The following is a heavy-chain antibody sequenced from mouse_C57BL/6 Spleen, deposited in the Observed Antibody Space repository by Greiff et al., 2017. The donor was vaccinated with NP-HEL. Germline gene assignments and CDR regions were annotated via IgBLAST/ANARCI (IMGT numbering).Heavy chain of an antibody. Sequence: VQLQQSGAELARPGASVKMSCKASGYTFTSYTMHWVKQRPGQGLEWIGYINPSSGYTKYNQKFKDKATLTADKSSSTAYMQLSSLTYEDSAVYYCAREDDADYWGQGTTLTVSS. CDR3: AREDDADY. D-gene: IGHD2-12*01. CDR2: INPSSGYT. CDR1: GYTFTSYT. J-gene: IGHJ2*01. V-gene: IGHV1-4*01.